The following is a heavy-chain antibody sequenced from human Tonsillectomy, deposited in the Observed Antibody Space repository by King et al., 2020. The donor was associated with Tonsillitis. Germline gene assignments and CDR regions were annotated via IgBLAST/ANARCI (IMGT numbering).Heavy chain of an antibody. CDR2: ISGSGGRT. D-gene: IGHD3-22*01. Sequence: VQLVESGGGLVQPGGSLRLSCAASGFTFSSYAMSWVRQAPGKGLEWVSAISGSGGRTYYADSVRGRFTISRDNSKNTLYRQMNSLRAEDTAVYYRAKGPYYYDGSCSLVGNAFDIWGQGTMVTVSS. CDR3: AKGPYYYDGSCSLVGNAFDI. J-gene: IGHJ3*02. V-gene: IGHV3-23*04. CDR1: GFTFSSYA.